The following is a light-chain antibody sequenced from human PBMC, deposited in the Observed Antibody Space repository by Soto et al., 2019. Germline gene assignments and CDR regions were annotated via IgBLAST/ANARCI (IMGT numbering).Light chain of an antibody. J-gene: IGLJ1*01. CDR3: SSYTSSSTLV. Sequence: QSVLTQPASVSGSPGQSITISCTGTSSDVGGYNYGSWYQQHPGKAPKLMIYDVSNRPSGVSNRFSGSKSGNTASLTISGLQAEDEADYYCSSYTSSSTLVFGTGTRSPS. CDR2: DVS. CDR1: SSDVGGYNY. V-gene: IGLV2-14*01.